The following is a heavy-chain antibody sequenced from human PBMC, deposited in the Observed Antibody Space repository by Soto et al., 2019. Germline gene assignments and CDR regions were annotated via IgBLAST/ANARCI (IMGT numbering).Heavy chain of an antibody. J-gene: IGHJ4*02. CDR1: GYTFTSYG. Sequence: QVQLVQSGAEVKKPGASVKVSCKASGYTFTSYGISWVRQAPGQGLEWMGWISAYNGNTNYAQKLQGRVTMTTDTSTSTAYRELRSLRSDDTAVYYCARDPLNYGSGSYYIHWGQGTLVTVSS. V-gene: IGHV1-18*01. D-gene: IGHD3-10*01. CDR2: ISAYNGNT. CDR3: ARDPLNYGSGSYYIH.